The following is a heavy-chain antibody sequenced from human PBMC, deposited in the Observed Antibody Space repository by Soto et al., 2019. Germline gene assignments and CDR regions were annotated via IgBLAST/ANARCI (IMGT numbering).Heavy chain of an antibody. CDR3: ERGNDYSNLRTLYYYYMDV. J-gene: IGHJ6*03. V-gene: IGHV4-34*01. CDR2: INHSGST. D-gene: IGHD4-4*01. CDR1: GGSFSGYY. Sequence: SETLSLTCAVYGGSFSGYYWTWIRQPPGKGLEWIGEINHSGSTNYNASLKSRVTISVDAAKNQFSLKLSSVTAADTAVYYCERGNDYSNLRTLYYYYMDVWCKGTTVTVTS.